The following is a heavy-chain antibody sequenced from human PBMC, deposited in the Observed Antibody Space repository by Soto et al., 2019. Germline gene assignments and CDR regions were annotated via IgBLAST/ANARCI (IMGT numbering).Heavy chain of an antibody. V-gene: IGHV3-13*01. CDR3: ARPAEDWYFDL. CDR1: GFTFSSYA. J-gene: IGHJ2*01. Sequence: GGSLRLSCAASGFTFSSYAMSWVRQAPGKGLEWVSAIGTAGDTYYPGSVKGRFTISRDNAKNSLYLQMNSLRAEDTAVYYCARPAEDWYFDLWGRGTLVTVSS. CDR2: IGTAGDT.